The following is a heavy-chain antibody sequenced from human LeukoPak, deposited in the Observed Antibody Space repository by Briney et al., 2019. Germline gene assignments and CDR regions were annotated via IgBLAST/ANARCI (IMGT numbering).Heavy chain of an antibody. J-gene: IGHJ4*02. Sequence: GVSLTLSCAASGFTFSSYGMLWVRQARGKGLEWVAVISYDVINKFYADSVKGRFTISRDNSKNTLYLQMNSLRAEDTAVYYCAKDTKVYYGSGSYAPDYWGQGTLVTVSS. CDR1: GFTFSSYG. CDR2: ISYDVINK. D-gene: IGHD3-10*01. CDR3: AKDTKVYYGSGSYAPDY. V-gene: IGHV3-30*18.